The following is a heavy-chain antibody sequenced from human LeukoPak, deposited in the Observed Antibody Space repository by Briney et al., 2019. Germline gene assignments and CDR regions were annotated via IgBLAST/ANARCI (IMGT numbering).Heavy chain of an antibody. Sequence: PGGSLRLSCAASGFTFRSYDMSWVRQAPGKGLEWVSGISGSGGSTYYADSVKGRFTISRDNSNNTVYLQMNSLRADDTAVYYCAKGPRSYSSGPDYWGQGTLVTVSS. CDR3: AKGPRSYSSGPDY. CDR1: GFTFRSYD. J-gene: IGHJ4*02. CDR2: ISGSGGST. D-gene: IGHD6-19*01. V-gene: IGHV3-23*01.